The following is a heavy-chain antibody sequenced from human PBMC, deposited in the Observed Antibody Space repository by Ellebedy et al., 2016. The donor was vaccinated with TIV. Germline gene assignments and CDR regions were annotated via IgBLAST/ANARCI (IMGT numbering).Heavy chain of an antibody. Sequence: ASVKVSCXASGYTFTSYGISWVRQAPGQGLEWMGWISAYNGNTNYAQKLQGRVTMTTDTSTSTAYMELRSLRSDDTAVYYCARSPNILTGYGYYYYGMDVWGQGTTVTVSS. J-gene: IGHJ6*02. CDR3: ARSPNILTGYGYYYYGMDV. CDR2: ISAYNGNT. CDR1: GYTFTSYG. V-gene: IGHV1-18*01. D-gene: IGHD3-9*01.